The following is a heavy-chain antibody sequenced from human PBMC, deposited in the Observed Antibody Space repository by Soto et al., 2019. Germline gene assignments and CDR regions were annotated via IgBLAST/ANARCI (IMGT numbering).Heavy chain of an antibody. V-gene: IGHV3-33*01. Sequence: QVQLVESGGGVVQPGRSLRLSCAASGFTFSSYGMHWVRQAPGKGLEWVAVIGNDGSNKYYADSVKGRFTISRDNSKNTLYLQRNSLGAEDTAVYYCARDRGQLELLNWFDPWGQGTLVTVSS. CDR2: IGNDGSNK. CDR3: ARDRGQLELLNWFDP. D-gene: IGHD1-7*01. CDR1: GFTFSSYG. J-gene: IGHJ5*02.